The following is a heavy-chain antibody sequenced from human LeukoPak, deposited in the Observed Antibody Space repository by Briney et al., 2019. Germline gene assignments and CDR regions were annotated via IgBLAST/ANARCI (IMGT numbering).Heavy chain of an antibody. CDR1: GFTVSSNY. V-gene: IGHV3-66*01. Sequence: GGSLRLSCAASGFTVSSNYMSWVRQAPGKGLEWVSVIYSGGSTYYADSVKGRFTISRDNAKNSLYLQMNSLRAEDTAEYYCARDGGDYDILTGYSAPLEFDYWGQGTLVTVSS. CDR2: IYSGGST. J-gene: IGHJ4*02. D-gene: IGHD3-9*01. CDR3: ARDGGDYDILTGYSAPLEFDY.